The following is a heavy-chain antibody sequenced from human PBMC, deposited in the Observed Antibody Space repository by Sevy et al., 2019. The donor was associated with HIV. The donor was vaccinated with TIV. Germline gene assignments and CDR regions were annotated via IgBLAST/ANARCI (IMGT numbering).Heavy chain of an antibody. V-gene: IGHV3-21*01. CDR1: GFTFSSYS. CDR3: ARDSVGATGYYYYGMDV. Sequence: GGSLRLSCAASGFTFSSYSMNWVRQAPGKGLEWVSSISSSSSYIYYADSVKGRFTISRDNAKNSLYLQMNSLRAEDTAVYYCARDSVGATGYYYYGMDVWGQRTTVTVSS. D-gene: IGHD1-26*01. CDR2: ISSSSSYI. J-gene: IGHJ6*02.